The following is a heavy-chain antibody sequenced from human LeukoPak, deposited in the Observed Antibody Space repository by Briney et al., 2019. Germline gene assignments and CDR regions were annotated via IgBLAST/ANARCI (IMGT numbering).Heavy chain of an antibody. CDR1: GFTFSSYN. J-gene: IGHJ3*02. Sequence: GGSLRLSCAASGFTFSSYNMNWVRQAPGKGLEWVSSISSSSNYIYYADSVKGRFTISRDDAKNSLYLQMNSLRAEDTAVYYCARPKSIAARGDAFDIWGQGTMVTVSS. D-gene: IGHD6-6*01. CDR2: ISSSSNYI. V-gene: IGHV3-21*01. CDR3: ARPKSIAARGDAFDI.